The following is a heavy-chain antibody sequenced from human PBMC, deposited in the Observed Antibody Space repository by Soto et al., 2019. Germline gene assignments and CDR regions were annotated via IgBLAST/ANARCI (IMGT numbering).Heavy chain of an antibody. CDR2: INPNSGGT. V-gene: IGHV1-2*02. Sequence: QVQLVQSGAEVKKPGASVKVSCKASGYTFTGYYMHWVRQAPGQGLEWMGWINPNSGGTNYAQTFQGRVTMTRDTSISTAYMELSRLRSDDTAVYYCARSKWIQLGYFDYWGQGTLVTVSS. CDR1: GYTFTGYY. D-gene: IGHD5-18*01. CDR3: ARSKWIQLGYFDY. J-gene: IGHJ4*02.